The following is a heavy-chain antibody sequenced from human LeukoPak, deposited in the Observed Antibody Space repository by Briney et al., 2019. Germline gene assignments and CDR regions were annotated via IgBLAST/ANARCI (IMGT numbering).Heavy chain of an antibody. Sequence: SETLSLTCTVSGDSISRHYWSWIRQPPGKGLEWIGYIYYSGSTNYNPSLKSRVTISLDTSKHQFSLKLSSVTAADTAVYYCARGGYTYGFVAKFDSWGQGTLVSVSS. J-gene: IGHJ4*02. CDR1: GDSISRHY. V-gene: IGHV4-59*11. D-gene: IGHD5-18*01. CDR2: IYYSGST. CDR3: ARGGYTYGFVAKFDS.